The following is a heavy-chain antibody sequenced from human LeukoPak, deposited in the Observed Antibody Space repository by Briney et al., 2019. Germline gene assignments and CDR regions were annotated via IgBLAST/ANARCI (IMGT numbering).Heavy chain of an antibody. D-gene: IGHD6-19*01. Sequence: GGSLRLSCAASGFIFSSYAMSWVRQAPGKGLEWVSTISGSGGNTYYGDSVKGRFTISRDNSNNTLYLQMNSLRAEDTAVYFCGRGIVVASHNFDYWGQGTLVTVSS. CDR2: ISGSGGNT. CDR3: GRGIVVASHNFDY. CDR1: GFIFSSYA. V-gene: IGHV3-23*01. J-gene: IGHJ4*02.